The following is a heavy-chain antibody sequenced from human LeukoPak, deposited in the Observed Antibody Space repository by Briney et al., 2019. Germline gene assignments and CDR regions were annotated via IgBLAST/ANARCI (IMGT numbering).Heavy chain of an antibody. CDR1: GFTFSSYG. CDR2: IRYDGSNK. D-gene: IGHD1-14*01. J-gene: IGHJ4*02. CDR3: AKDVGTPGIPDPYYCDY. V-gene: IGHV3-30*02. Sequence: PGGSLRLSCAASGFTFSSYGMHWVRQAPGKGLEWVAFIRYDGSNKYYADSVKGRFTISRDNSKNTLFLQMTSLRVEDTAVYYCAKDVGTPGIPDPYYCDYWGQGTLVTVSS.